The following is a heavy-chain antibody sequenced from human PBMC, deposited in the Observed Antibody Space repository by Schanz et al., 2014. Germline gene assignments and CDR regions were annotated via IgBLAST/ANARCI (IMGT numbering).Heavy chain of an antibody. CDR1: GYTFTSYS. J-gene: IGHJ6*03. CDR2: INPSGGST. D-gene: IGHD6-19*01. V-gene: IGHV1-46*01. CDR3: ARDHQWLARYYMDV. Sequence: QVQLVQSGDEVKKPGASVKVSCKTSGYTFTSYSIHWVRQAPGQGLEWMGMINPSGGSTTYAQKFQGRVTITADKSTFTAYMDVSSLRSEDTAVYYCARDHQWLARYYMDVWGKGTTVTVSS.